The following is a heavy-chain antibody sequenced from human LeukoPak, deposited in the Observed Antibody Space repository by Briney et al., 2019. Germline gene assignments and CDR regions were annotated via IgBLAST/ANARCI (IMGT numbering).Heavy chain of an antibody. V-gene: IGHV4-34*01. CDR1: GGSFSGYY. D-gene: IGHD5-12*01. CDR2: INHSGST. J-gene: IGHJ4*02. Sequence: SETLSLTCAVYGGSFSGYYWSWIRQPPGKGLEWIGEINHSGSTNYNPSLKSRVTISVDTSKNQFSLKLSSVTAADTAVYYCARLVRYEYYFDYWGQGTLVTVSS. CDR3: ARLVRYEYYFDY.